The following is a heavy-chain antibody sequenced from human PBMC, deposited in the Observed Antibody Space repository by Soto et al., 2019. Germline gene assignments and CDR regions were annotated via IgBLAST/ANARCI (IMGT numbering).Heavy chain of an antibody. J-gene: IGHJ4*02. Sequence: QVQLVESGGGVVQPGRSLRLSCAASGFTFSSYAMHWVRQAPGKGLEWVALISYDGSNKYYADSVKGRFTISRDNSKNPLYLQMNSLRAEDTAVYYCARDRSWLAVAGLVDSWGQGTLVTVSS. CDR3: ARDRSWLAVAGLVDS. CDR1: GFTFSSYA. CDR2: ISYDGSNK. D-gene: IGHD6-19*01. V-gene: IGHV3-30-3*01.